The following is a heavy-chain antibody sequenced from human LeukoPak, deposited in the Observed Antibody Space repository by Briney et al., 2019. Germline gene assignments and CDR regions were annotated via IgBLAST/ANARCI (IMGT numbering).Heavy chain of an antibody. Sequence: IPSETLSLTCTVSGGSISSYYWSWIRQPPGKGLEWTGYIYYSGSTNYNPSLKSRVTISVDTSKNQFSLKLSSVTAADTAVYYCARSSGWTYYFDYWGQGTLVTVSS. V-gene: IGHV4-59*01. CDR3: ARSSGWTYYFDY. CDR2: IYYSGST. J-gene: IGHJ4*02. CDR1: GGSISSYY. D-gene: IGHD6-19*01.